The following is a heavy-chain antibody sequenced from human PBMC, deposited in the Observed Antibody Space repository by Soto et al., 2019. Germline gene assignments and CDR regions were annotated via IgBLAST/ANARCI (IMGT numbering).Heavy chain of an antibody. CDR1: GGTFSSYA. V-gene: IGHV1-69*01. CDR2: IIPIFGTA. CDR3: ARDRRGMGVVISLVMDV. Sequence: QVQLVQSGAEVKKPGSSVKVSCKASGGTFSSYAISWVRQAPGQGLEWMGGIIPIFGTANYAQKFQGRVTITADESTGKAYMEISSLRTEDTAVYYCARDRRGMGVVISLVMDVWGQGTTVTVSS. D-gene: IGHD3-22*01. J-gene: IGHJ6*02.